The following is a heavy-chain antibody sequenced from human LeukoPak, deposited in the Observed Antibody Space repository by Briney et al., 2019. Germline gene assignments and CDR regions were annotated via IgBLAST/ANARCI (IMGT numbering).Heavy chain of an antibody. CDR3: ARGPRYSFY. Sequence: GGSLRLSCAASGFTFNNYGMHWVRQAPGKGLEWVAVISYDGSNQYYADSVKGRFTISRDQANNTLYLQMNTLRDEDTAVYYCARGPRYSFYWGQGTLVSVSS. D-gene: IGHD6-13*01. CDR1: GFTFNNYG. V-gene: IGHV3-30*03. J-gene: IGHJ4*02. CDR2: ISYDGSNQ.